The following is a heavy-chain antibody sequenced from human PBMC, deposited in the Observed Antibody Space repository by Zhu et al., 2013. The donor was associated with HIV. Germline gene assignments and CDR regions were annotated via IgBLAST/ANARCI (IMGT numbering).Heavy chain of an antibody. Sequence: QVQLVQSGAEMKKPGSSVKVSCKASGGTFTNDGINWVRQATGHGLEWMGWVDPSNGNAGYAQKFQGRVTITRNISTSTVYMELSSLRSDDTAVYYCARMDKGSCTETTCPDWFDPWGQGTLVTVSS. J-gene: IGHJ5*02. D-gene: IGHD2-8*02. CDR3: ARMDKGSCTETTCPDWFDP. V-gene: IGHV1-8*03. CDR2: VDPSNGNA. CDR1: GGTFTNDG.